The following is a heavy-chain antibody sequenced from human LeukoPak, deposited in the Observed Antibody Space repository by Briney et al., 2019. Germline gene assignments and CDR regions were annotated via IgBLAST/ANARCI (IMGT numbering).Heavy chain of an antibody. Sequence: ASVEVSCKASGGTLSSYAISWVRQAPGQGLEWMGRIIPIFGTANYAQKFQGRVTITTDESTSTAYMELSSLRSEDTAVYYCASSTPRDYYGSGVSDRGQGTLVTVSS. J-gene: IGHJ4*02. D-gene: IGHD3-10*01. CDR3: ASSTPRDYYGSGVSD. CDR2: IIPIFGTA. CDR1: GGTLSSYA. V-gene: IGHV1-69*05.